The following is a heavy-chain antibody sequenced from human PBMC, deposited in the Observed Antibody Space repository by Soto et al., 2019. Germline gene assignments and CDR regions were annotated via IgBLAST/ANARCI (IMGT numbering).Heavy chain of an antibody. V-gene: IGHV3-23*01. CDR3: AKSGSGWWGYFDY. D-gene: IGHD6-19*01. J-gene: IGHJ4*02. CDR1: GFTFSSYA. CDR2: ISGSGGST. Sequence: GGSLRLSCAASGFTFSSYAMRWVRQAPGKGLEWVSAISGSGGSTYYADSVKGRFTISRDNSKNTLYLQMNSLRAEDTAVYYCAKSGSGWWGYFDYWGQGTLVTVSS.